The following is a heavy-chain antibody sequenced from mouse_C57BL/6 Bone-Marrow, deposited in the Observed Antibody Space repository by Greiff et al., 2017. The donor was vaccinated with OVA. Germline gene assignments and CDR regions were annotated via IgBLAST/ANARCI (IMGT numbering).Heavy chain of an antibody. CDR3: TRVDWDYDGVYYAMDY. V-gene: IGHV1-15*01. J-gene: IGHJ4*01. Sequence: QVQLQQSGAELVRPGASVTLSCKASGYTFTDYEMHWVKQTPVHGLEWIGAIDPETGGTAYNQKFKGKAILTADKSSSTAYMELRSLTSEDAAVYYGTRVDWDYDGVYYAMDYWGQGTSVTVSS. CDR1: GYTFTDYE. D-gene: IGHD2-4*01. CDR2: IDPETGGT.